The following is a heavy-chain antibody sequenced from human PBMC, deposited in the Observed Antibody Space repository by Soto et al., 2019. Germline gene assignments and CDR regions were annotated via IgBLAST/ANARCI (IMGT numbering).Heavy chain of an antibody. Sequence: ASVKVSCKASGYNFFSFGISWVRQAPGQGLEWVGWVSVPSGDTSSAQNFQGRVTVTTDTSTSTAYLEVGSLRSEDTAVYYCARGSFLRFLEWLTPMPGAFDIWGQGTMVSVSS. J-gene: IGHJ3*02. CDR3: ARGSFLRFLEWLTPMPGAFDI. D-gene: IGHD3-3*01. CDR2: VSVPSGDT. CDR1: GYNFFSFG. V-gene: IGHV1-18*01.